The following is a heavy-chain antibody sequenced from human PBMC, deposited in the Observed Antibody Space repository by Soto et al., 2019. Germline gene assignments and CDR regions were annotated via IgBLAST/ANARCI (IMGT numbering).Heavy chain of an antibody. V-gene: IGHV1-69*13. D-gene: IGHD3-22*01. CDR1: GVTFSSYA. Sequence: SVKVSCKASGVTFSSYAINWVRQAPGQGLEWMGQIIPIFGTANYAQKFQGRVTIAADESTSTAYMELSSLRSEDTAVYYCARELYYYDKEEKYDASDIWGQGTMVTVSS. J-gene: IGHJ3*02. CDR2: IIPIFGTA. CDR3: ARELYYYDKEEKYDASDI.